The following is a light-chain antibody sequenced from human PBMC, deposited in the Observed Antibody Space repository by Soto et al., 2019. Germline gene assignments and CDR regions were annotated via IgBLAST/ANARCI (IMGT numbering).Light chain of an antibody. J-gene: IGKJ2*01. Sequence: DIQMTQSPSSLSASVGDRVTITCRASQSIYNYLNWHQQKPGKAPKLLIYAASSLQSGVPSRFSGSGSGTDFTLTISSLQPEDFATYYCQQSYSTPVTFGQGTKLEIK. CDR1: QSIYNY. CDR2: AAS. CDR3: QQSYSTPVT. V-gene: IGKV1-39*01.